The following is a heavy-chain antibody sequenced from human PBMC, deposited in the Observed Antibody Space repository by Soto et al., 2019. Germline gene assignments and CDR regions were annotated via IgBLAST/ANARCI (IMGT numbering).Heavy chain of an antibody. Sequence: PSETLSLTCTVSGGSISSYYWSWIRQPPGKGLEWIGYIYYSGSTNYNPSLKSRVTISVDTSKNQFSLKLSSVTAADTAVYYCARGRSEVAAVLWWFDPWGQGTLVTVSS. D-gene: IGHD6-13*01. CDR2: IYYSGST. CDR3: ARGRSEVAAVLWWFDP. CDR1: GGSISSYY. J-gene: IGHJ5*02. V-gene: IGHV4-59*01.